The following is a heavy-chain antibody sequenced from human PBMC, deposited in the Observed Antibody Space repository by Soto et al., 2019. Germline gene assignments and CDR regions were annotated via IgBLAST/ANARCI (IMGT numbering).Heavy chain of an antibody. D-gene: IGHD3-3*01. CDR1: GFTFSSYA. CDR2: ISGSGGST. Sequence: PGGSLRLSCAASGFTFSSYAMSWVRQAPGKGLEWVSAISGSGGSTYYADSVKGRFTISRDNSKNTLYLQMNSLRAEDTAVYYCAKAGSHKFLEWLLRQPFDYWGQGTLVTVSS. J-gene: IGHJ4*02. V-gene: IGHV3-23*01. CDR3: AKAGSHKFLEWLLRQPFDY.